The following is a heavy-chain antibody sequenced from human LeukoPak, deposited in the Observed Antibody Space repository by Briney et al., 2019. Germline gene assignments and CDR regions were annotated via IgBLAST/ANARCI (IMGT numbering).Heavy chain of an antibody. CDR3: AKDLGGTNYMDV. CDR1: GFTFDSHA. Sequence: GGSLRLSCAASGFTFDSHAMTWVRQGPGRGLEWVSSLSAGGTTEYNSNSVKGRFTISRDNSKNTLYLQMNSLRAEDTAVYYCAKDLGGTNYMDVWGKGTTVTVSS. D-gene: IGHD5-12*01. CDR2: LSAGGTTE. V-gene: IGHV3-23*01. J-gene: IGHJ6*03.